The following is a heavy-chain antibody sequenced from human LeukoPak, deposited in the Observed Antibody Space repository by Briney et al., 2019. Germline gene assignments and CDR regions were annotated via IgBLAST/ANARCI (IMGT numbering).Heavy chain of an antibody. CDR2: INHSGST. CDR3: ARICSSSWYYYYYGMDA. D-gene: IGHD6-13*01. V-gene: IGHV4-34*01. Sequence: SETLSLTCAVYGGSFSGYYWSWIRQPPGKGLEWIGEINHSGSTNYNPSLKSRVTISVDTSKNQFSLKLSSVTAADTAVYYCARICSSSWYYYYYGMDAWGQGTTVTVSS. CDR1: GGSFSGYY. J-gene: IGHJ6*02.